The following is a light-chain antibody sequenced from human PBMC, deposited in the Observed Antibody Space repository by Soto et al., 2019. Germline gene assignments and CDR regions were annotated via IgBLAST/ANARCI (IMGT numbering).Light chain of an antibody. CDR1: LSLLHSNGYNY. CDR2: LGS. J-gene: IGKJ3*01. CDR3: MQSLQAPFT. Sequence: DIVMPQSPLSLPVTPGEPASISCRSSLSLLHSNGYNYLDWYLQKPGQSPQLLIYLGSNRASGVPDRFSGSGSGTDFTLKISRVESEDVGVYYCMQSLQAPFTFCPGTKVDIK. V-gene: IGKV2-28*01.